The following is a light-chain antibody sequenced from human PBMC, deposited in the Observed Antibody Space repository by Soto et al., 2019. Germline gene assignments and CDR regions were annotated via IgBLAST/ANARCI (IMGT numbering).Light chain of an antibody. CDR3: CSYAGSSSVI. V-gene: IGLV2-23*01. CDR2: ESI. Sequence: QSALTQPASVSGSPGQSITISCTGTSSDVGSYNLVSWYQHRPGKAPSVMIYESIKRPSGISDRFSGSKSGNTASLTISGLQSEDEADYYCCSYAGSSSVIFGGGTKLTVL. CDR1: SSDVGSYNL. J-gene: IGLJ2*01.